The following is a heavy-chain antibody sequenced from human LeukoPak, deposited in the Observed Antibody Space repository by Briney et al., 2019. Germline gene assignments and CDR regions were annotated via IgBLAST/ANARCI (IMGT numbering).Heavy chain of an antibody. V-gene: IGHV4-39*07. Sequence: PSETLSLTCTVSGGSISSSSYYWGWIRQPPGKGLEWIGSIYYSGSTYYNPSLKSRVTISVDTSKNQFSLKLSSVTAADTAVYYCASTTTMVRGADYYFDYWGQGTLVTVSS. D-gene: IGHD3-10*01. CDR3: ASTTTMVRGADYYFDY. J-gene: IGHJ4*02. CDR2: IYYSGST. CDR1: GGSISSSSYY.